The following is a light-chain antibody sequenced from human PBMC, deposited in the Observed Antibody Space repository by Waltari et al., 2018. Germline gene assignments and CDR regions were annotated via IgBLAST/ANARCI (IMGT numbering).Light chain of an antibody. CDR1: QSVLYSSNNMNY. CDR3: QPYYSTPYT. Sequence: DIVMTQSPDSLAVSLGERATINCKSSQSVLYSSNNMNYLAWYQQKPGQPPKLLIYWASTRESGVPDRFSGSGSGTDFTLTISSLQAEDVAVYYCQPYYSTPYTFGQGTKLEIK. CDR2: WAS. V-gene: IGKV4-1*01. J-gene: IGKJ2*01.